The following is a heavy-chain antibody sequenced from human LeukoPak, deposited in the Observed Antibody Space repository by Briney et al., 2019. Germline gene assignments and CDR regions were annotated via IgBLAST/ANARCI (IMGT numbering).Heavy chain of an antibody. D-gene: IGHD6-6*01. V-gene: IGHV4-34*01. J-gene: IGHJ4*02. CDR1: GGSFSGYY. CDR3: ARVNRQLAIY. CDR2: INHSGST. Sequence: PSETLSLTCAVYGGSFSGYYWSWIRQAPGKGLEWIGEINHSGSTNYNPSLKSRVTISVDTSKNQFSLKLSSVTAADTAVYYCARVNRQLAIYWGQGTLVTVSS.